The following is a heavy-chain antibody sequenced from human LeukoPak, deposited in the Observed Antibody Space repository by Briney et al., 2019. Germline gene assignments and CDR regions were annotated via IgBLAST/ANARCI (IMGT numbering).Heavy chain of an antibody. CDR2: INPNSGGT. CDR1: GYTFTDYY. D-gene: IGHD1-26*01. Sequence: ASVKVSFKASGYTFTDYYIHWVRQAPGEGIEWMGWINPNSGGTNYAQTFQGRVTMTRDTSISTAYMELSRLRSDDTAVYYGARDRVSGSYRPNYFDYWGQGTLVTVSS. CDR3: ARDRVSGSYRPNYFDY. J-gene: IGHJ4*02. V-gene: IGHV1-2*02.